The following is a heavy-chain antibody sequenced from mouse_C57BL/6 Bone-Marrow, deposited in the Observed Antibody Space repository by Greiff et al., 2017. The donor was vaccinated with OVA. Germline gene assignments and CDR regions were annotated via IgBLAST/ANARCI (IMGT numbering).Heavy chain of an antibody. Sequence: VQVVESGAELVKPGASVKLSCKASGYTFTEYTIHWVKQRSGQGLEWIGWFYPGSGSIKYNEKFKDKATLTADKSSSTVYMELSRLTSEDSAVYFCARHHYGSSYFDYWGQGTTLTVSS. CDR1: GYTFTEYT. CDR2: FYPGSGSI. J-gene: IGHJ2*01. D-gene: IGHD1-1*01. V-gene: IGHV1-62-2*01. CDR3: ARHHYGSSYFDY.